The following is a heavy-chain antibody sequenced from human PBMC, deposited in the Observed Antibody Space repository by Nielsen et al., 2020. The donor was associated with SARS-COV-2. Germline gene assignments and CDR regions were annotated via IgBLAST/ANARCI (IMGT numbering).Heavy chain of an antibody. CDR2: IWYDGSNK. Sequence: WIRQPPGKGLEWVAVIWYDGSNKYYADSVKGRFTISRDNSKNTLYLQMNSLRAEDTAVYYCAKSQYYYDSSGYLGYFDYWGQGTLVTVSS. D-gene: IGHD3-22*01. CDR3: AKSQYYYDSSGYLGYFDY. J-gene: IGHJ4*02. V-gene: IGHV3-33*06.